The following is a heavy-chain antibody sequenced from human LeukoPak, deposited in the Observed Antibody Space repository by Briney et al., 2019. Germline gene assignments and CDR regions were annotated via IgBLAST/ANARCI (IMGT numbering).Heavy chain of an antibody. J-gene: IGHJ4*02. CDR3: ARVSLVRGAPDYYFDY. Sequence: SETLSLTCTVSGDSISNYYWSWVRQPAGKGLEWIGRIYTSGSTNYNPSLKSRVTMSVDTFKNQFSLKLSSVTAADTAVYYCARVSLVRGAPDYYFDYWGQGTLVTVSS. CDR2: IYTSGST. CDR1: GDSISNYY. V-gene: IGHV4-4*07. D-gene: IGHD3-10*01.